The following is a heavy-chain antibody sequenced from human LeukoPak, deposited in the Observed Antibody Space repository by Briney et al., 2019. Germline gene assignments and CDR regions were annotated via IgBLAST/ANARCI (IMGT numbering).Heavy chain of an antibody. CDR2: ISINGGST. CDR1: GFTFSSYD. D-gene: IGHD5-12*01. Sequence: GGSLRLSCSASGFTFSSYDMYWVRQAPGRGLEYVSAISINGGSTYYADSVKGRFTISRDNSKNTLYLQMSSLRVEDTAVYYCVNDGSGGYDHDYWGQGTLVTVSS. J-gene: IGHJ4*02. CDR3: VNDGSGGYDHDY. V-gene: IGHV3-64D*09.